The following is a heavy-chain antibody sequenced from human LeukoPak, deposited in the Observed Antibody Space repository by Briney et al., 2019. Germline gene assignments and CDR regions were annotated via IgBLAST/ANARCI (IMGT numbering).Heavy chain of an antibody. J-gene: IGHJ4*02. CDR1: GFTFSSYA. D-gene: IGHD1-14*01. CDR3: PKPFSKDNLVYY. CDR2: ISYDGSNK. V-gene: IGHV3-30*18. Sequence: GGSLRLSCAASGFTFSSYAMHWVRQAPGKGLEWVAVISYDGSNKYYADSVKGRFTISRDNSKNTLYLQMNSLRAEDTAVYYCPKPFSKDNLVYYWGKGTLVTV.